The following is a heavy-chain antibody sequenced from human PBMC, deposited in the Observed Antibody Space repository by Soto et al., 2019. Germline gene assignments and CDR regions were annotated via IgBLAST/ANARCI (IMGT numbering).Heavy chain of an antibody. V-gene: IGHV3-23*01. Sequence: GGSLRLSCAASGFTFSSYAVSWVRQAPGKGLEWVSAISGSGGSTYYADSVKGRFTISRDNSKNTLYLQMNSLRAEDTAVYYCAKDALKYYDFWSGYSGGGYWGQGTLVTVSS. CDR3: AKDALKYYDFWSGYSGGGY. CDR1: GFTFSSYA. J-gene: IGHJ4*02. D-gene: IGHD3-3*01. CDR2: ISGSGGST.